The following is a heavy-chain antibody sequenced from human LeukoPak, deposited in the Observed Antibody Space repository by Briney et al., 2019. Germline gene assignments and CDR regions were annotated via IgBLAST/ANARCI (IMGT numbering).Heavy chain of an antibody. Sequence: ASVKVSCKASGYTFTSYGISWVRQAPGQGLEWMGWISAYNGNTNYAQKLQGRVTMTTDTSTSTAYMELRSLRSDDTAVYYCARDLGYLGEPNFDAFDIWGQGTMVTASS. CDR1: GYTFTSYG. D-gene: IGHD3-16*01. J-gene: IGHJ3*02. CDR2: ISAYNGNT. V-gene: IGHV1-18*01. CDR3: ARDLGYLGEPNFDAFDI.